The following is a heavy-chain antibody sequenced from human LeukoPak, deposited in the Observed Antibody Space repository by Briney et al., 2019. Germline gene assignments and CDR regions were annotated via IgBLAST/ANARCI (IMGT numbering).Heavy chain of an antibody. V-gene: IGHV4-34*01. Sequence: PSETLSPTCTVSGGSISSYYWSWIRQPPGKGLEWIGEINHSGSTNYNPSLKSRVTISVDTSKNQFSLKLSSVTAADTAVYYCARRRGSVALFYFDYWGQGTLVTVSS. D-gene: IGHD6-19*01. CDR1: GGSISSYY. CDR2: INHSGST. CDR3: ARRRGSVALFYFDY. J-gene: IGHJ4*02.